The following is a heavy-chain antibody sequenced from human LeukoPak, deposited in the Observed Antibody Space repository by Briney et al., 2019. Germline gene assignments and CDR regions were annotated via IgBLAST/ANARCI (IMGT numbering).Heavy chain of an antibody. J-gene: IGHJ4*02. D-gene: IGHD6-13*01. V-gene: IGHV4-34*01. CDR3: ATRESIAAAGSHDY. Sequence: SETLSLTCAVYGGSFSGYYWSWIRQPPGKGLEWIGEINHSGSTNYNPSLKSRVTISVGTSKNQFSLKLSSVTAADTAVYYCATRESIAAAGSHDYWGQGTLVTVSS. CDR1: GGSFSGYY. CDR2: INHSGST.